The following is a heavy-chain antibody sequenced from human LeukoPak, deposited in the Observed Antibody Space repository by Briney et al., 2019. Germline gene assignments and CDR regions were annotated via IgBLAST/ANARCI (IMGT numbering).Heavy chain of an antibody. CDR1: GGSISSSSYY. CDR2: IYYSGST. Sequence: PSETLSLTCTVSGGSISSSSYYWGWIRQPPGKGLEWIGSIYYSGSTYYNPSLKSRVTISVDTSKNQFSLKLSSVTAADTAVYYCARDQSYSWWFDPWGQGTLVTVSS. V-gene: IGHV4-39*07. J-gene: IGHJ5*02. D-gene: IGHD2-15*01. CDR3: ARDQSYSWWFDP.